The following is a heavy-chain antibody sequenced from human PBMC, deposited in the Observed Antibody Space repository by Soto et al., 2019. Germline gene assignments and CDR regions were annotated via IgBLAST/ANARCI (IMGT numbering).Heavy chain of an antibody. CDR1: GYTLTELS. CDR3: ARGPCSGPSCYVFYYFMDV. J-gene: IGHJ6*03. Sequence: ASVKVSCKVSGYTLTELSMHWVRQAPGKGLEWMGGFDPEDGETIYAQKFQGRVTMTRNTSITTAYMELSSLRSEDTAVYYCARGPCSGPSCYVFYYFMDVWGKGTTVTVSS. CDR2: FDPEDGET. D-gene: IGHD2-2*01. V-gene: IGHV1-24*01.